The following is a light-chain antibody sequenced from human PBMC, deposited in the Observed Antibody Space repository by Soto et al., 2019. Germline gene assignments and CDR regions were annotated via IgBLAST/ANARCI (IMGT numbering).Light chain of an antibody. V-gene: IGLV2-23*02. CDR1: SSDVGSYNL. CDR3: CSYAGSSTSV. J-gene: IGLJ3*02. CDR2: GVS. Sequence: QSVLTQPASVSGSPGQSITISCTGTSSDVGSYNLVSWYQQHPGKAPKLMIYGVSKRPSGVSNRFSGSKSGNTASLTISGLQAEDEADYYCCSYAGSSTSVFGGGTKLTVL.